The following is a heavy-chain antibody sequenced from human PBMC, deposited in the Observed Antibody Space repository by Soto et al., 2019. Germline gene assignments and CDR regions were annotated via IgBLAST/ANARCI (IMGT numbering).Heavy chain of an antibody. CDR2: ISGSGGST. CDR3: ESPDGGSIGFDP. J-gene: IGHJ5*02. Sequence: GGSLRLSCAASGFTFSSYAMSWVRQAPGKGLEWVSAISGSGGSTYYADSVKGRFTISRDNSKNTLYLQMNSLRDEDTAVYYCESPDGGSIGFDPWGQRSLVPVSS. CDR1: GFTFSSYA. V-gene: IGHV3-23*01. D-gene: IGHD3-22*01.